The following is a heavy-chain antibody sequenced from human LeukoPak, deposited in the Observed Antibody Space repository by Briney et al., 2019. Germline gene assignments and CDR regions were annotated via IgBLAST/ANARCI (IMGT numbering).Heavy chain of an antibody. Sequence: SETLSLTCSVSGGYIITSDHYWGWIRQPPGKGLEWIGSIYYTGSTSTNPFFKSRVTVSVDTSKNQFSLNLTSVTAADTAVYYCAGERYYYGGKTWFDPWGQGTLVTVSS. CDR3: AGERYYYGGKTWFDP. CDR1: GGYIITSDHY. J-gene: IGHJ5*02. CDR2: IYYTGST. D-gene: IGHD4-23*01. V-gene: IGHV4-39*07.